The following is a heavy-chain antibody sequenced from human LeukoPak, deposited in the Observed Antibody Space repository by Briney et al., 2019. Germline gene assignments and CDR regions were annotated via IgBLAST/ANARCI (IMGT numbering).Heavy chain of an antibody. Sequence: PGGSLRLSCAASGFTFSSYGMHWVRQAPGKGLEWVAFIRYDGSNKYYADSVKGRFTISRDNSKNTLHLQMNSLRAEDTAVYYCATSSPRITVIVVVPGAFDIWGQGTMVTVSS. D-gene: IGHD3-22*01. J-gene: IGHJ3*02. CDR1: GFTFSSYG. V-gene: IGHV3-30*02. CDR3: ATSSPRITVIVVVPGAFDI. CDR2: IRYDGSNK.